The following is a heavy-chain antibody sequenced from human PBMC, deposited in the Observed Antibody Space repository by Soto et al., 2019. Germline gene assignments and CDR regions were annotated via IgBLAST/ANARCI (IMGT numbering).Heavy chain of an antibody. CDR2: IYWDDDI. CDR3: ALSRRPEGQVNWFDP. CDR1: GFSLSTSGVG. Sequence: QIALKESGPPLVKPTQTLTLTCTFSGFSLSTSGVGVGWIRQTPGNALEWLALIYWDDDIRYSPSLNSRLTVTKDTSKHQVVLTMTNMDPVDTGTYYCALSRRPEGQVNWFDPWGQGTLITVSS. J-gene: IGHJ5*02. V-gene: IGHV2-5*02.